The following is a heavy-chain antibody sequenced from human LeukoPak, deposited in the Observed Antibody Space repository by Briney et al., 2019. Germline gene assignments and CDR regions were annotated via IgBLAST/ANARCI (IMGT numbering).Heavy chain of an antibody. Sequence: PGGSLRLSCAASGFSFSSYYMYWVRQAPEKGLVWVSRIKTDGSSTAYADPVKGRFTISRDNAKNTLYLQMNSLRAEDTAVYYCVAYNWNYPDYWGQGTLVTVSS. J-gene: IGHJ4*02. V-gene: IGHV3-74*01. CDR3: VAYNWNYPDY. CDR1: GFSFSSYY. D-gene: IGHD1-20*01. CDR2: IKTDGSST.